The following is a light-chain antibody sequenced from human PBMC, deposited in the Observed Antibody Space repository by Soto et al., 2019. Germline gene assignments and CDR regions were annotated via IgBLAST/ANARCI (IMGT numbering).Light chain of an antibody. V-gene: IGLV2-14*01. CDR3: SSYTTSGTRV. CDR1: SSDVGIYNY. CDR2: EVS. Sequence: QSALTQPASVSGSPGQSIAISCTGSSSDVGIYNYVSWYQQHPGKVPKLIIYEVSNRPSGVSNRFSGSKSGNTASLTISGLQAEDEADYYCSSYTTSGTRVFGTGTKVTLL. J-gene: IGLJ1*01.